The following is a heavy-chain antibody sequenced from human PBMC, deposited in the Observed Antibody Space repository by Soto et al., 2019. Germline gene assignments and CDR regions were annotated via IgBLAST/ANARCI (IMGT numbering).Heavy chain of an antibody. CDR1: GFTFDDHA. D-gene: IGHD3-9*01. J-gene: IGHJ4*02. V-gene: IGHV3-9*01. CDR3: ARDRNYDLLTGLDY. CDR2: ISWNSGRI. Sequence: EVQLVVSGGGLVQPGRSLRLSCAASGFTFDDHAMHWVRQAPGKGLEWVSSISWNSGRIGYADSVKGRFTISRDNAKNSLYMQMNSLRAEDTALYYCARDRNYDLLTGLDYWGQGTLVSVSS.